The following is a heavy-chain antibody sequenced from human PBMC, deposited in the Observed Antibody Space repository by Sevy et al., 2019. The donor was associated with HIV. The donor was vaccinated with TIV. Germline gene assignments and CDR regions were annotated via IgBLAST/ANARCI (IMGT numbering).Heavy chain of an antibody. J-gene: IGHJ4*02. V-gene: IGHV3-30-3*01. Sequence: GGSLRLSCAASGFTFSSYAMHWVRQAPGKGLEWVAVISYDGSNKYYADSVKGRFTISRDNSKNTLYLQMNSLRAEDTAVYYCAITVVVVAAFDYWGQGTLVTVSS. CDR3: AITVVVVAAFDY. CDR2: ISYDGSNK. CDR1: GFTFSSYA. D-gene: IGHD2-15*01.